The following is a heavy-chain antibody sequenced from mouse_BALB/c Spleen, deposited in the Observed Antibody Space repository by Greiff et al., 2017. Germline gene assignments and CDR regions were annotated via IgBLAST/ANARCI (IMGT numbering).Heavy chain of an antibody. CDR2: ISNLAYSI. Sequence: EVQLVESGGGLVQPGGSRKLSCAASGFTFSDYGMAWVRQAPGKGPEWVAFISNLAYSIYYADTVTGRFTISRENAKNTLYLEMSSLRSEDTAMYYCARGLLRSAMDYWGQGTSVTVSS. CDR3: ARGLLRSAMDY. J-gene: IGHJ4*01. D-gene: IGHD1-1*01. CDR1: GFTFSDYG. V-gene: IGHV5-15*02.